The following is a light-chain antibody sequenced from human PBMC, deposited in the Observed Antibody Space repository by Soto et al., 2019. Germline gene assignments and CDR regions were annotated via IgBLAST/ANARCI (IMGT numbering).Light chain of an antibody. CDR2: KAS. CDR3: QQYNYYPWT. CDR1: QSISTW. J-gene: IGKJ1*01. Sequence: DLQMTQSPSTLSASVGDRVIITCRASQSISTWLAWYQQKPGKAPNLLIYKASTLESGVPSRFSGSGSATEFTLTISSLQPDDFATYYCQQYNYYPWTFGQGTKVEIK. V-gene: IGKV1-5*03.